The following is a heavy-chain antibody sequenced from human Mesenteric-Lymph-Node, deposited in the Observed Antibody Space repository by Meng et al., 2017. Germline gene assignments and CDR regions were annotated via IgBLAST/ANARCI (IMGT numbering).Heavy chain of an antibody. CDR2: MNPNSGNT. CDR3: ARSGELSPDAFDI. CDR1: GYTFTSYD. J-gene: IGHJ3*02. D-gene: IGHD3-10*01. Sequence: ASVKVSCKASGYTFTSYDINWVRQATGQGLEWMGWMNPNSGNTGYAQKFQGRVTITRNTSISTSYMELSSLRSEDTAVYYCARSGELSPDAFDIWGQGTMVTVSS. V-gene: IGHV1-8*03.